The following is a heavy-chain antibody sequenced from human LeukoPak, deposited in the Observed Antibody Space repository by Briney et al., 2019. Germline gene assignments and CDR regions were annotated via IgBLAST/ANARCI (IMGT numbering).Heavy chain of an antibody. V-gene: IGHV3-23*01. D-gene: IGHD6-19*01. J-gene: IGHJ6*03. Sequence: PGGSLRLSCAASGFTFSSYAMSWVRQAPGKGLEWVSAISGSSGSTYYADSVKGRFTISRDNSKDTVYLEMNSLRADDTAVYYCAKVKGIASGLYYFFYMDVWGKGTTVTVSS. CDR1: GFTFSSYA. CDR3: AKVKGIASGLYYFFYMDV. CDR2: ISGSSGST.